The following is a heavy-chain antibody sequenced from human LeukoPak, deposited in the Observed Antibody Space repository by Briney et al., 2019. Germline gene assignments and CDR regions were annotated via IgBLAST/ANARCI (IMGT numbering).Heavy chain of an antibody. CDR2: IYTSGST. CDR3: ARGRQYPFLYYYYMDV. D-gene: IGHD2-2*01. V-gene: IGHV4-61*02. Sequence: SETLSLTCTVSGGSISSGSYYWSWIRQPAGKGLEWIGRIYTSGSTNYNPSLKSRVTISLDTSKNQFSLKLTSVTAADTAVYYCARGRQYPFLYYYYMDVWGKGTTVTVSS. J-gene: IGHJ6*03. CDR1: GGSISSGSYY.